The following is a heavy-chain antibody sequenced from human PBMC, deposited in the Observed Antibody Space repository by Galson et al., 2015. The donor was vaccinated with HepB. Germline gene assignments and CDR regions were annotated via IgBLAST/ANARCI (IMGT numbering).Heavy chain of an antibody. D-gene: IGHD3-9*01. CDR2: ISGSGGST. J-gene: IGHJ4*02. CDR1: GFTFSSYA. CDR3: ASARGYDILTGRFDY. Sequence: SLRLSCAASGFTFSSYAMSWVRQAPGKGLEWVSAISGSGGSTYYADSVKGRFTISRDNSKNTLYLQMNSLRAEDTAVYYCASARGYDILTGRFDYWGQGTLVTVSS. V-gene: IGHV3-23*01.